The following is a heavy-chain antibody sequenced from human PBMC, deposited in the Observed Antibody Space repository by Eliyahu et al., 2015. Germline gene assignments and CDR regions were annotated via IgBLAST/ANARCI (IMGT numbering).Heavy chain of an antibody. CDR1: GFSLSSXRXG. CDR2: IFSNDEK. V-gene: IGHV2-26*01. Sequence: QVTLKESGPVLVKPTETLTLTCTVSGFSLSSXRXGVSWIRQPPGKALEWLAHIFSNDEKSYSTSLRSRLTISRDTSRSQVVLTMTNMDPVDTATYYCARVTVTRRGGPYYFDYWGQGTLVTVSS. D-gene: IGHD4-23*01. CDR3: ARVTVTRRGGPYYFDY. J-gene: IGHJ4*02.